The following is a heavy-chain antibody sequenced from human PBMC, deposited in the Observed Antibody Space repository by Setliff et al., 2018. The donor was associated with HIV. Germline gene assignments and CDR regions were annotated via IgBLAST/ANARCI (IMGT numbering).Heavy chain of an antibody. Sequence: SETLSLTCAVYGGSFSGYYWSWIRHLPGKGLEWIGEINQSGTTNYNPSLKSRVTISVDTSKNQFSLKLSSVTAADTAVYYCARVLRITIIRGPNWFDPWGQGTLVTVSS. CDR1: GGSFSGYY. J-gene: IGHJ5*02. D-gene: IGHD3-10*01. CDR3: ARVLRITIIRGPNWFDP. V-gene: IGHV4-34*01. CDR2: INQSGTT.